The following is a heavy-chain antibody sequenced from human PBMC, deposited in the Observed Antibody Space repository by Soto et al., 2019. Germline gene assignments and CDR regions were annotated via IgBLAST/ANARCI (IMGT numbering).Heavy chain of an antibody. CDR1: GASMNSGAYY. J-gene: IGHJ5*02. CDR3: ARVSATGTRRFDP. D-gene: IGHD6-13*01. V-gene: IGHV4-31*03. Sequence: QVQLQESGPGLVKPSQTLSLTCTVSGASMNSGAYYWSWVRQPPGKGLEWIGYIYHNGRTYNNPSLMSRVTMSLDTSKNQFSLKLNSVSAADTAVYYCARVSATGTRRFDPWGQGTLVTVSS. CDR2: IYHNGRT.